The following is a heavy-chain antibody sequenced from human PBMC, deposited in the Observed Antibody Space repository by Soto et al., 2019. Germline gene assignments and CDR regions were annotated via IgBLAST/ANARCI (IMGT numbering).Heavy chain of an antibody. Sequence: GGSLRLSCAASGFIFSNAWMSWVRHAPGKGLEWVGRIKSYTNGGTTDYAAPVKGRFAISRDDSKNTLYLQMNSLKTEDAGVYYCTTDDPINKYWGQGTLVTVSS. V-gene: IGHV3-15*01. CDR2: IKSYTNGGTT. CDR3: TTDDPINKY. J-gene: IGHJ4*02. CDR1: GFIFSNAW.